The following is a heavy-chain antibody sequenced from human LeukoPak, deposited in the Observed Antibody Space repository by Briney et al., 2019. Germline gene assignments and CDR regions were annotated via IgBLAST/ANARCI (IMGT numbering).Heavy chain of an antibody. CDR3: ARVEVFTMVRGVYYYMDV. D-gene: IGHD3-10*01. CDR1: GFTFSSYS. J-gene: IGHJ6*03. Sequence: PGGSLRLSCAASGFTFSSYSMNWVRQAPGKGLEWVSSISSSSSYIYYADSVKGRFTISRDNAKNSLYLQMNSLRAEDTAVYYCARVEVFTMVRGVYYYMDVWGKGTTVTVSS. CDR2: ISSSSSYI. V-gene: IGHV3-21*01.